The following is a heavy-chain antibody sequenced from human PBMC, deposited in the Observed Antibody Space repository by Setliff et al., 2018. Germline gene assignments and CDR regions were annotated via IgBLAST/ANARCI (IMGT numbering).Heavy chain of an antibody. CDR2: VYHSGST. Sequence: SETLSLTCTVSGGSISSGSDYWAWIRQPPGKGLEWLGTVYHSGSTNYNPSLKSRVTISVDTSKNQFSLKLSSVSAADTAVYYCARARSGGYSDSTGYLDYWGQGTLVTVSS. J-gene: IGHJ4*02. CDR3: ARARSGGYSDSTGYLDY. D-gene: IGHD3-22*01. V-gene: IGHV4-39*01. CDR1: GGSISSGSDY.